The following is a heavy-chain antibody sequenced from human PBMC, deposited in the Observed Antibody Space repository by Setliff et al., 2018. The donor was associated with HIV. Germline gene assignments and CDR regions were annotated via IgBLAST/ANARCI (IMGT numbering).Heavy chain of an antibody. D-gene: IGHD3-22*01. CDR2: VCYSGGT. CDR3: ARHFYGYYGSNGLPIQY. Sequence: SETLSLTCIVSGGPIRGYYWSWIRQTPGQGLEWIGTVCYSGGTYYNPSLMGRVTISIDTSKNQFSLNLSSVAAADTAVYYCARHFYGYYGSNGLPIQYWGQGTLVTVSS. J-gene: IGHJ4*02. CDR1: GGPIRGYY. V-gene: IGHV4-59*04.